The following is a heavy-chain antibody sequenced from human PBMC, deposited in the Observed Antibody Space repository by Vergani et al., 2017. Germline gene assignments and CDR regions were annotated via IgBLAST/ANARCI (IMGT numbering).Heavy chain of an antibody. V-gene: IGHV1-46*03. Sequence: QVQLVQSGAEVKKPGASVKVSCKASGYPFTSYYMHWVRQAPGQGLEWMGIINPSGGSTSYAQKFQGRVTMTRDTSTITVYMELSSLRSEDTAVYYCARVGSYCSSTSCYDYWGQGTLVTVSS. CDR2: INPSGGST. CDR1: GYPFTSYY. CDR3: ARVGSYCSSTSCYDY. J-gene: IGHJ4*02. D-gene: IGHD2-2*01.